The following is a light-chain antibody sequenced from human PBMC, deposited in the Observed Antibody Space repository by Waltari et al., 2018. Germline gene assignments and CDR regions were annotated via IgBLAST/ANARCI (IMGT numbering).Light chain of an antibody. Sequence: DIVMTQSPGSLAVSLGERATINCKSSQNVLYSSNNKNYIAWYQQKSGQPPKLLIYWTSTRESGVPVRFSGSGSGTDFALTISSLQAEDVAVYYCQQYYTTPWTFGQGTKVEIK. CDR1: QNVLYSSNNKNY. CDR2: WTS. J-gene: IGKJ1*01. V-gene: IGKV4-1*01. CDR3: QQYYTTPWT.